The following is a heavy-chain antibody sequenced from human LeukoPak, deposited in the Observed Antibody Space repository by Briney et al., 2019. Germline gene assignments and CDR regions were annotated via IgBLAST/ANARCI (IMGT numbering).Heavy chain of an antibody. D-gene: IGHD5-12*01. V-gene: IGHV1-3*01. J-gene: IGHJ4*02. CDR2: IVPGYGHT. CDR1: GYTFSDYA. CDR3: ARDDGSTWLLDY. Sequence: GASVKVSCKASGYTFSDYAVHWVRQAPGERLEWMGWIVPGYGHTKYSQKFQDRVTISRDTSANTVYMDLSSLRSEEDTAMYYCARDDGSTWLLDYWGQGTLVTDSS.